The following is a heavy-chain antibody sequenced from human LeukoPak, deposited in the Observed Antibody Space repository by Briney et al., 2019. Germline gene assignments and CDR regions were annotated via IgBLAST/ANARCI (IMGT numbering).Heavy chain of an antibody. CDR3: ARRARPYYDILHQDY. CDR1: GYSFTSYW. D-gene: IGHD3-9*01. V-gene: IGHV5-51*01. Sequence: PGESLKISCKGSGYSFTSYWIGWVRQMPGKGLEWMGIIYPGDSDTRYSPSFQGRVTISADKSISTAYLQWSSLKASDTAMYYCARRARPYYDILHQDYWGQGTLATVSS. CDR2: IYPGDSDT. J-gene: IGHJ4*02.